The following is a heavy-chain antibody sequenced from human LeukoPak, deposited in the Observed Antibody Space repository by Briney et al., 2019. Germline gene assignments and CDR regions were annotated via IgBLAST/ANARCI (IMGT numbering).Heavy chain of an antibody. CDR2: FDPEDGET. J-gene: IGHJ4*02. Sequence: ASVKVSCKVSGYTLTELSMHWVRQAPGKGLEWMGGFDPEDGETIYAQKFQGRVTMTEDTSTDTAYIELSSLRSEDTAVYYCATHEVVGAPRNHYFDYWGQGTLVTVSS. V-gene: IGHV1-24*01. CDR1: GYTLTELS. CDR3: ATHEVVGAPRNHYFDY. D-gene: IGHD1-26*01.